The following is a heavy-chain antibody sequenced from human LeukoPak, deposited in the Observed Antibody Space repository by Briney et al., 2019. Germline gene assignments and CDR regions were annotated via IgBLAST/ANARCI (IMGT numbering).Heavy chain of an antibody. V-gene: IGHV4-59*12. Sequence: SETLSLTCTVSGASISSYYWSWIRQPPGKGLEWIGYIFYSGSINYNPSFKSRVTISVDTSKNQFSLKLSSVTAADTAVYYCAREYQLLEFFDYWGQGTLVTVSS. J-gene: IGHJ4*02. CDR3: AREYQLLEFFDY. D-gene: IGHD2-2*01. CDR2: IFYSGSI. CDR1: GASISSYY.